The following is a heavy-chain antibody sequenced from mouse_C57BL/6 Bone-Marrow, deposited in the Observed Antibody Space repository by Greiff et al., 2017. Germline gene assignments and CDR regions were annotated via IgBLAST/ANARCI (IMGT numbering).Heavy chain of an antibody. V-gene: IGHV14-4*01. Sequence: VQLQQSGAELVRPGASVKLSCTASGFNIKDDYMHWVKQRPEQGLEWIGWIDPENGDTEYASKFQGKATITADTSSNTAYLQLSSLTSEDSAVYYCAKGGHVGYFDVWGTGTTVTVSS. CDR1: GFNIKDDY. D-gene: IGHD4-1*01. CDR3: AKGGHVGYFDV. J-gene: IGHJ1*03. CDR2: IDPENGDT.